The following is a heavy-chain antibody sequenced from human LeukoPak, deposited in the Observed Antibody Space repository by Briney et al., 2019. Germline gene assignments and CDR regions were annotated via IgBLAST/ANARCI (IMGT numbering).Heavy chain of an antibody. V-gene: IGHV1-46*01. Sequence: ASVKVSCKASGYTFTSYYMHWVRQAPGQGLEWMGIINPSGGSTSYAQKFQGRVTMTRDMSTSTVYMELSTLRSEDTAIYYCARAIVGPTIDYWGQGTLVTVSS. CDR3: ARAIVGPTIDY. J-gene: IGHJ4*02. CDR2: INPSGGST. CDR1: GYTFTSYY. D-gene: IGHD1-26*01.